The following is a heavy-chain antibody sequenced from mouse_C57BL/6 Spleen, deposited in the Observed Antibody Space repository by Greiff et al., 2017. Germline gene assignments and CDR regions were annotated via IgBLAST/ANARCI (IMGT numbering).Heavy chain of an antibody. J-gene: IGHJ3*01. CDR3: AIANWDGAWFAY. CDR1: LYTFTDYN. D-gene: IGHD4-1*01. CDR2: INPNNGGT. Sequence: VHVKQSGPSRFPPASSATLSFNTSLYTFTDYNIHWVKQSHGKSLEWIGYINPNNGGTSYNQKFKGKATLTVNKSSSTAYMELRSLTSEDSAVYYCAIANWDGAWFAYWGQGTLVTVSA. V-gene: IGHV1-22*01.